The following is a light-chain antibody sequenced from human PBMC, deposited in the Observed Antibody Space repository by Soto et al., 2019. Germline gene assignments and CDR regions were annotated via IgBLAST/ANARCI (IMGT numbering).Light chain of an antibody. CDR1: QSVSSSY. V-gene: IGKV3-20*01. CDR2: GAS. Sequence: EVVLTQSPGTLSLSPGERATLSCRASQSVSSSYLAWYQQKPGQAPRLLIYGASSRATGIPDRFSGSGSGTDFTLTISRLEPEDFAEYHCQQYCSSPLTFGQGTKVDIK. J-gene: IGKJ1*01. CDR3: QQYCSSPLT.